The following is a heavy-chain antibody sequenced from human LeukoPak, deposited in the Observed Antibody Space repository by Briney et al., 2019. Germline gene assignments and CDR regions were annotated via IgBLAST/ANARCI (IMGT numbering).Heavy chain of an antibody. Sequence: GGSLRLSCAASGFTFSSYAMSWVRQAPGKGLEWVSAISGSGGSTYYADSVKGRFTISRDNSKNTLYLQMNSVQAEDTAVYYCARGSGRYVMVDWWGQGTLVTVSS. CDR3: ARGSGRYVMVDW. CDR1: GFTFSSYA. V-gene: IGHV3-23*01. CDR2: ISGSGGST. J-gene: IGHJ4*02. D-gene: IGHD6-19*01.